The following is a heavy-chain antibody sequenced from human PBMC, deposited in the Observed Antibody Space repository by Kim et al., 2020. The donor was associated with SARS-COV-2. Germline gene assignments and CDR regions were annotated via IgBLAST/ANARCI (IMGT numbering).Heavy chain of an antibody. CDR1: GGSISSSSYY. CDR2: IYYSGST. Sequence: SETLSLTCTVSGGSISSSSYYWGWIRQPPGKGLEWIGSIYYSGSTYYNPSLKSRVTISVDTSKNQFSLKLSSVTAADTAVYYCARVMGIAAAGINFDYWGQRTLVTVSS. D-gene: IGHD6-13*01. V-gene: IGHV4-39*07. J-gene: IGHJ4*02. CDR3: ARVMGIAAAGINFDY.